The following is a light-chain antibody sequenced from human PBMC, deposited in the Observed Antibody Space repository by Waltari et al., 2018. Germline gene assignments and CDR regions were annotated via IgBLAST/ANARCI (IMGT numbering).Light chain of an antibody. CDR2: GQN. J-gene: IGLJ1*01. CDR3: SSRDSGAHRHV. Sequence: SSELTQDPAVSVALGQTVRITCQGDSLRSYYATWYQQKAGQAPILVIYGQNNRPSGIPGRVSCSYSGRTASLTVTGAQAEDEADYYCSSRDSGAHRHVFGTGTKVTVL. CDR1: SLRSYY. V-gene: IGLV3-19*01.